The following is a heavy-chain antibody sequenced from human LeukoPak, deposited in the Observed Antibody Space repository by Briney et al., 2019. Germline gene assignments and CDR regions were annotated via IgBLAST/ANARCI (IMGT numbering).Heavy chain of an antibody. Sequence: GGSLRLSCAASGFTFSSYGMSWVRQAPGKGLEWVSAISGSGGSTYYADSVKGRFTISRDNSKNTLYLQMNSLRAEDTAVYYCAKDPNRRQWFPRGGWFDPWGQGTLVTVSS. CDR1: GFTFSSYG. D-gene: IGHD3-22*01. V-gene: IGHV3-23*01. CDR2: ISGSGGST. J-gene: IGHJ5*02. CDR3: AKDPNRRQWFPRGGWFDP.